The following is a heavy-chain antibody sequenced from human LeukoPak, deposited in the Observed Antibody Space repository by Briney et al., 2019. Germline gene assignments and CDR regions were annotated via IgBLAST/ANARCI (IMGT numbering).Heavy chain of an antibody. D-gene: IGHD3-22*01. CDR1: GFTFSNAW. V-gene: IGHV3-15*01. J-gene: IGHJ3*02. CDR3: TTDWTMIVVVYDAFDI. CDR2: IKSKTDGGTT. Sequence: GGSLRLSCAASGFTFSNAWMSWVRQAPGKGLEWVGRIKSKTDGGTTDYAAPVKGRFTISRDDPKNTLYLQMNSLKTEDTAVYYCTTDWTMIVVVYDAFDIWGQGTMVTVSS.